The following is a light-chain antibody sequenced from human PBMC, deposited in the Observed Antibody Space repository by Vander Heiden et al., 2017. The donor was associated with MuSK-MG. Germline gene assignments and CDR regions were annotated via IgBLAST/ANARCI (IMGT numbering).Light chain of an antibody. CDR1: QSLLHSNCYKS. CDR3: TQVLQTRSAGT. J-gene: IGKJ5*01. V-gene: IGKV2-28*01. CDR2: LDS. Sequence: DTVLTQSPLSLPVTPGEPASISRWSGQSLLHSNCYKSLDSCLRKPGQSPPLLFYLDSTRASGVPARLSGSASGTDLIPKIIRVKAEDVGFHYCTQVLQTRSAGTFGQGTRLEIK.